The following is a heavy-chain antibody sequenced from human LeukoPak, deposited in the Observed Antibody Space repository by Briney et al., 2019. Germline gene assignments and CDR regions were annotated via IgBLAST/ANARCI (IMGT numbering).Heavy chain of an antibody. CDR3: ARLRVRRDAFDI. J-gene: IGHJ3*02. V-gene: IGHV4-61*01. CDR1: GGSISSGSYY. Sequence: ASETLSLTGTVSGGSISSGSYYWSWIRQPPGKGLEWIGYIYYSGSTNYNPSLKSRVTISVDTSKNQFSLKLSSVTAADTAVYYCARLRVRRDAFDIWGQGTMVTVSS. CDR2: IYYSGST.